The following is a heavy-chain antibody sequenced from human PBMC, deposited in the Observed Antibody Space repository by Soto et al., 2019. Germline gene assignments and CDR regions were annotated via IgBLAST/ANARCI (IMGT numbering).Heavy chain of an antibody. J-gene: IGHJ6*02. CDR2: INSDGSNT. V-gene: IGHV3-74*01. CDR1: GFTFKNYW. D-gene: IGHD6-6*01. Sequence: PGGSLRLSCEASGFTFKNYWMHWVRQAPGKGLVWVSRINSDGSNTRYADSVQGRFTISRDNANNTLFSQMNSLKVADTAVYFSARRCNRPNCYGMDVWGQGTTVTVYS. CDR3: ARRCNRPNCYGMDV.